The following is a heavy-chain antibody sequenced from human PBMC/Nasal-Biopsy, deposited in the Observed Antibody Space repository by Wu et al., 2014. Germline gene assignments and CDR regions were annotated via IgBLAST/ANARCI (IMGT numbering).Heavy chain of an antibody. Sequence: RLSCAASGILGSKYSSMNWVRQAPGKGLEWVSSISSRTSYIYYADSVKGRFTISRDNAKNTLYLQMNSLRPEDTAVYYCARDGAVAGAAGYWGQGTLVTVSS. CDR3: ARDGAVAGAAGY. CDR2: ISSRTSYI. J-gene: IGHJ4*02. V-gene: IGHV3-21*01. CDR1: GILGSKYSS. D-gene: IGHD6-13*01.